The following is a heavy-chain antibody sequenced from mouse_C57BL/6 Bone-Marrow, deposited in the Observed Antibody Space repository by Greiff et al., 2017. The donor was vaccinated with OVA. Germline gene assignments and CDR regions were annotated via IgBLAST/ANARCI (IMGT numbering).Heavy chain of an antibody. CDR1: GFTFSDYG. CDR3: ARMGGPYWYFDV. J-gene: IGHJ1*03. V-gene: IGHV5-17*01. CDR2: ISSGSSTI. Sequence: DVMLVESGGGLVKPGGSLKLSCAASGFTFSDYGMHWVRQAPEKGLEWVAYISSGSSTIYYADTVKGRFTISRDNAKNTLFLQMTSLRSEDTAMYYCARMGGPYWYFDVWGTGTTVTVSS.